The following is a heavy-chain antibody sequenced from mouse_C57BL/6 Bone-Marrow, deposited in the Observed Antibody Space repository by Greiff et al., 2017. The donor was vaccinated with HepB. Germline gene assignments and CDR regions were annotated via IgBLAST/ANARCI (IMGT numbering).Heavy chain of an antibody. CDR3: ARSPYYYGSSYVPTMDY. J-gene: IGHJ4*01. Sequence: QVQLKESGAELARPGASVKLSCKASGYTFTSYGISWVKQRTGQGLEWIGEIYPRSGNTYYNEKFKGKATLTADKSSSTAYMELRSLTSEDSAVYFCARSPYYYGSSYVPTMDYWGQGTSVTVSS. CDR1: GYTFTSYG. D-gene: IGHD1-1*01. V-gene: IGHV1-81*01. CDR2: IYPRSGNT.